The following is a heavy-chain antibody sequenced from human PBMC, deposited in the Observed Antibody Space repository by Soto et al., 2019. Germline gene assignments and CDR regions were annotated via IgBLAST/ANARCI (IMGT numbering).Heavy chain of an antibody. J-gene: IGHJ3*02. CDR1: GYTSTSYG. D-gene: IGHD4-17*01. CDR2: ISAYNGNT. CDR3: ATASQKYGDYEPSDAFHI. Sequence: GASVKVSCKASGYTSTSYGISWVRQAPGQGLESMGWISAYNGNTNYTQKLQGRVTMTTDTSTSTAYMELRSLRSDDTAVYYCATASQKYGDYEPSDAFHIWGQGTMVTVSS. V-gene: IGHV1-18*01.